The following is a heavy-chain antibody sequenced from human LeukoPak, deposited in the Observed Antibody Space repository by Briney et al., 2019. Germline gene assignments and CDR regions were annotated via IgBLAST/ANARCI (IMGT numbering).Heavy chain of an antibody. Sequence: GGSLRLSCAASGFTFTNYGMHWVRQAPGKGLEWVAVVWFDGTNKYYADSVKGRFTISRDNSKNTVYLQMNSLRAEDTAVYYCTTDPPYSSSWTYYFDYWGQGTLVTVSS. J-gene: IGHJ4*02. CDR3: TTDPPYSSSWTYYFDY. D-gene: IGHD6-13*01. V-gene: IGHV3-33*01. CDR1: GFTFTNYG. CDR2: VWFDGTNK.